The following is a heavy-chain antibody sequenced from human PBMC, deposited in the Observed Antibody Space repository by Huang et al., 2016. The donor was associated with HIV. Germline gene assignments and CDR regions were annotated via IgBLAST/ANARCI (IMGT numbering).Heavy chain of an antibody. CDR2: IYYSGST. Sequence: LSLTCTVSGGSINSGGYYWNWIRQPPGKGLEWIGYIYYSGSTYYNPSLKSRVTISVDTSKNQFSLKLSSVTAADTAVYYCARVGLQYIPDLYYFDYWGQGSLVTVSS. D-gene: IGHD4-4*01. V-gene: IGHV4-30-4*08. J-gene: IGHJ4*02. CDR1: GGSINSGGYY. CDR3: ARVGLQYIPDLYYFDY.